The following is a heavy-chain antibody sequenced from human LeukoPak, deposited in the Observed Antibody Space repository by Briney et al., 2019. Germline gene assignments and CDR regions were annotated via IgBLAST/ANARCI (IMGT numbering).Heavy chain of an antibody. V-gene: IGHV4-39*07. Sequence: PSETLSLTCTVSGGSISSSSYYWGWIRQPPGKGLEWIGSIYYSGSTYYNPSLKSRVTISVDTSKNQFSLKLSSVTAADTAVYHCVRDYDGSGSYDYWGQGTLVTVSS. CDR1: GGSISSSSYY. J-gene: IGHJ4*02. CDR2: IYYSGST. CDR3: VRDYDGSGSYDY. D-gene: IGHD3-10*01.